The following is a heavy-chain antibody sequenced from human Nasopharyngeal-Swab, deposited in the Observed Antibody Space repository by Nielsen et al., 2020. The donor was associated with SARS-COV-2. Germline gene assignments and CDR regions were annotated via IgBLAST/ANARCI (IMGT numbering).Heavy chain of an antibody. CDR2: ISSSGSTI. CDR3: ARTYYYDSSGYYYVWFDP. Sequence: GGSLRLSCAASGFTFSDYYMSWILQAPGKGLEWVSYISSSGSTIYYADSVKGRFTISRDNAKNSLYLQMNSLRAEDTAVYYCARTYYYDSSGYYYVWFDPWGQGTLVTVSS. J-gene: IGHJ5*02. V-gene: IGHV3-11*01. D-gene: IGHD3-22*01. CDR1: GFTFSDYY.